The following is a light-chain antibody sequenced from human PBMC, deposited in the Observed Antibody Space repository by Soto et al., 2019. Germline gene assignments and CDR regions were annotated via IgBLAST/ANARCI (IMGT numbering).Light chain of an antibody. CDR1: RSVSSY. J-gene: IGKJ4*01. CDR2: EAS. V-gene: IGKV3-11*01. CDR3: QQRTDWVT. Sequence: EIVLTQSPATLSLSPGERATLSCRASRSVSSYLAWYQQKPGQAPRLLIYEASNRATGIPARFSGSGSGTDFTLTISSLEPEDFAVYYCQQRTDWVTFGGGTKVEIK.